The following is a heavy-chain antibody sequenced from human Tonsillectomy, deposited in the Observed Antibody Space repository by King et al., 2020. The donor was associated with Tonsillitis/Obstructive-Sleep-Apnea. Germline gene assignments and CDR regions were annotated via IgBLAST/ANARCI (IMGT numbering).Heavy chain of an antibody. D-gene: IGHD6-25*01. Sequence: VQLVESGGGLVQPGGSLKLSCAASGFTFSDSALHWVRQASGKGLEWVGRIRSKANNYATAYAASLKGRFTISRDDSKNRATAYLQMNSLKTEDTAVYYCTTTEGSGRAWGQGTLVTVSS. CDR2: IRSKANNYAT. CDR3: TTTEGSGRA. V-gene: IGHV3-73*01. CDR1: GFTFSDSA. J-gene: IGHJ4*02.